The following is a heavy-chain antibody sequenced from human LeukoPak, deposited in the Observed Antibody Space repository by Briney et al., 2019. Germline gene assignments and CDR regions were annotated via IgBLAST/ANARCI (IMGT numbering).Heavy chain of an antibody. J-gene: IGHJ3*02. CDR2: IYTSGST. CDR3: ARGPYSYDSSGAFDI. Sequence: PSQTLSLTCTVSGGSISSGSYYRSWIRQPAGKGLEWIGRIYTSGSTNYNPSLKSRVTISVDTSKNQFSLKLSSVTAADTAVYYCARGPYSYDSSGAFDIWGQGTMVTVSS. D-gene: IGHD3-22*01. CDR1: GGSISSGSYY. V-gene: IGHV4-61*02.